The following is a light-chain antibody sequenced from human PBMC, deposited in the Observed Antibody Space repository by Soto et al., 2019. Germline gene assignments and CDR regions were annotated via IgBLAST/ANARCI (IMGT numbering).Light chain of an antibody. Sequence: QSTLTQPASVSGSPGQSITISCTGTSSDVGGYKYVSWYQQHPGKSPKLLIYEVINRPSGVSNRFSGSKSGNTASLTISGLQAEDEADYYCTSYTSISTWVFGGGTKLTVL. J-gene: IGLJ3*02. CDR1: SSDVGGYKY. CDR2: EVI. V-gene: IGLV2-14*01. CDR3: TSYTSISTWV.